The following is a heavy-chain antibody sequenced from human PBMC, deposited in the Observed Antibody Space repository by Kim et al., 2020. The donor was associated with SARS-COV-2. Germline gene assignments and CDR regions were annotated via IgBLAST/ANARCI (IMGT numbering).Heavy chain of an antibody. CDR2: VNPHTGDT. CDR1: GDMFSGFH. J-gene: IGHJ6*03. CDR3: ALSTNFFYRPV. Sequence: ASVKVSCKPSGDMFSGFHIHWLRQTPRQGLEWLGWVNPHTGDTNFAERFQDRVSMTRDTSTTTFYMELTSLTSDDTALYFCALSTNFFYRPVWGGGTTVTVSS. V-gene: IGHV1-2*02.